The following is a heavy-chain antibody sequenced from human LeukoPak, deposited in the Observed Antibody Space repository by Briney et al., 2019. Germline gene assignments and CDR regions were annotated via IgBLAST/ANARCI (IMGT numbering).Heavy chain of an antibody. J-gene: IGHJ4*02. CDR1: GYTFTSYG. V-gene: IGHV1-18*01. Sequence: ASVKVSCKASGYTFTSYGISWVRLAPGQGLEWMGWISAYNGNTNYAQKLQGRVTMTTGTSTSTAYMELRSLRSDDTAVYYCARAGREMATIFHPRDYWGQGTLVTVSS. CDR3: ARAGREMATIFHPRDY. CDR2: ISAYNGNT. D-gene: IGHD5-24*01.